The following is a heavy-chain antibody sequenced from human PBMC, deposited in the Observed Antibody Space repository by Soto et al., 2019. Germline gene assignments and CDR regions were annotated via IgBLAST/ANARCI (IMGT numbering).Heavy chain of an antibody. D-gene: IGHD3-10*01. V-gene: IGHV3-9*01. CDR3: AKDTGLTENYFDY. Sequence: PGGSLRFSYAASGFKFDDYAMHWVRQAPGQGLEWVSGISWNSVDIAYADSVKGRFTISRDNPKNSLFLQMNSLRPEDTALYYCAKDTGLTENYFDYWGQGTLVTVSS. CDR2: ISWNSVDI. CDR1: GFKFDDYA. J-gene: IGHJ4*02.